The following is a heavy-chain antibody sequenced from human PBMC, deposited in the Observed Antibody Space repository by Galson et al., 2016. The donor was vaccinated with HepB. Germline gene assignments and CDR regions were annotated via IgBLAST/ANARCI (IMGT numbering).Heavy chain of an antibody. D-gene: IGHD6-6*01. CDR1: GFSLNTTGMS. Sequence: PALVQPTQTLTLTCTFSGFSLNTTGMSVSWIRQPPGKALEWLAFIDWDDDKYYSPSLKTRLTISKDTSKNLVVLTMTNMDPVDTATYYCAQMPDSNSPTYFYYGMDVWGQGTTVTVSS. CDR3: AQMPDSNSPTYFYYGMDV. J-gene: IGHJ6*02. V-gene: IGHV2-70*01. CDR2: IDWDDDK.